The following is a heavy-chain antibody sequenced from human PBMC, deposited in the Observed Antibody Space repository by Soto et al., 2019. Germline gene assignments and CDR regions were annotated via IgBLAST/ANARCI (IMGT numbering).Heavy chain of an antibody. Sequence: GASVKVSCKASGYTFTGYYMHWVRQAPGQGLEWMGWINPNSGGTNYAQKFQGRVTMTRDTSISTAYMELSRLRSDDTAVYYCARTSPDGQAGSYYYGMDVWGQGTTVTVSS. CDR1: GYTFTGYY. CDR2: INPNSGGT. V-gene: IGHV1-2*02. J-gene: IGHJ6*02. CDR3: ARTSPDGQAGSYYYGMDV. D-gene: IGHD6-25*01.